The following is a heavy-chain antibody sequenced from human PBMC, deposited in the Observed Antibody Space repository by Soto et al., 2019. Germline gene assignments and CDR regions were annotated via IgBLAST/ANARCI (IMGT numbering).Heavy chain of an antibody. V-gene: IGHV4-39*01. D-gene: IGHD5-18*01. CDR1: GGSISSSSYY. J-gene: IGHJ6*02. CDR2: IYYSGST. CDR3: ARRNTAMVTYYGMDV. Sequence: QLQLQESGPGLVKPSETLSLTCTVSGGSISSSSYYWGWIRQPPGKGLEWIGSIYYSGSTYYNPSLKSRVTISVDTSKNQFSLKLSSVTAADTAVYYCARRNTAMVTYYGMDVWGQGTTVTVSS.